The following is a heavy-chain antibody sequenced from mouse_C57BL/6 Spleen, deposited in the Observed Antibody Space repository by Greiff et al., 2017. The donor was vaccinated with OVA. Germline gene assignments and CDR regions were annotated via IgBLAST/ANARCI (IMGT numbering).Heavy chain of an antibody. J-gene: IGHJ1*03. CDR1: GYTFTRYW. CDR2: IDPSDSET. V-gene: IGHV1-52*01. Sequence: QVQLKESGAELVRPGSSVKLSCKASGYTFTRYWMHWVKQRPIQGLEWIGKIDPSDSETHYNQKFKDKATLTVDKSSSTAYMQLSSLTSEDSAVYYCANGGTTVVEGWYFDVWGTGTTVTVSS. D-gene: IGHD1-1*01. CDR3: ANGGTTVVEGWYFDV.